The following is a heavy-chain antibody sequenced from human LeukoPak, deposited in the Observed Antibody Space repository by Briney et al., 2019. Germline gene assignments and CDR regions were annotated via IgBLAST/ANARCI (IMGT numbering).Heavy chain of an antibody. Sequence: SSETLSLTCTISGDSTSSDRYYGGWVRQPPGKGLEWIGNIYYSGSTYYNPSLKSRVTMSVDTSKNQFFLKLNSVTAADTAVYYCARGRPYSGGYHLDYWGQGTLVTVSS. J-gene: IGHJ4*02. CDR2: IYYSGST. V-gene: IGHV4-39*01. CDR3: ARGRPYSGGYHLDY. CDR1: GDSTSSDRYY. D-gene: IGHD1-26*01.